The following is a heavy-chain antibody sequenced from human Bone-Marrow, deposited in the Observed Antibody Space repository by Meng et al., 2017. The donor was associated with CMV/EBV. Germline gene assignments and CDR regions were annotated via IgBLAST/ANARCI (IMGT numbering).Heavy chain of an antibody. CDR1: GFTFSNAW. Sequence: GGSLRLSCAASGFTFSNAWMSWVRQAPGKGLEWVGRIKSKTDGGTTDYAAPVKGRFTISRDDSKNTLYLQMNSLRAEDTAVYYCARDLGDFYYYGMDVWGQGTTVTVSS. CDR3: ARDLGDFYYYGMDV. V-gene: IGHV3-15*01. CDR2: IKSKTDGGTT. J-gene: IGHJ6*02.